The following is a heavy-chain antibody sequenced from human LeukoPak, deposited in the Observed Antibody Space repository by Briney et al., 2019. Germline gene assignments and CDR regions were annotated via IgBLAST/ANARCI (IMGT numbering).Heavy chain of an antibody. D-gene: IGHD3-3*01. CDR2: IWYDGCNK. CDR1: GFTFSSYG. J-gene: IGHJ4*02. CDR3: ARGGDFWSGYLYYFDY. V-gene: IGHV3-33*01. Sequence: GRSLRLSRAASGFTFSSYGMHWVRRAPGKGLEWVAVIWYDGCNKYYADSVKGRFTISRDNSKNTLYLQMNSLRAEDTAVYYCARGGDFWSGYLYYFDYWGQGTLVTVSS.